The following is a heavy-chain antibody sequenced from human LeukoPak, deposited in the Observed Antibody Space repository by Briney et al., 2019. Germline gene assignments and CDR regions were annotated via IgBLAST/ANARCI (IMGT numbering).Heavy chain of an antibody. CDR2: ISAYSGNT. D-gene: IGHD3-10*01. J-gene: IGHJ5*02. Sequence: ASVRVSCKPSGFKFTSYDLSWVRQAPGQGLEWMGWISAYSGNTNYAEKSHDRVTMTTDTSTGMAYMELRSLEFDDTAVYYCATNYGSGSAPLDPWGQGTLVTVSA. V-gene: IGHV1-18*01. CDR1: GFKFTSYD. CDR3: ATNYGSGSAPLDP.